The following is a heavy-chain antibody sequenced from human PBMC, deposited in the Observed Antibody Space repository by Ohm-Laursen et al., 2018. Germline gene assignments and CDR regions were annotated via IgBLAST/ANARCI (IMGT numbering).Heavy chain of an antibody. D-gene: IGHD2-2*01. CDR1: GFTVCNNY. CDR2: ISGTGGDT. V-gene: IGHV3-23*01. Sequence: SLRLSCAASGFTVCNNYMSWVRQAPGKGLEWVSGISGTGGDTFYADSVKGRFTISRDNSKNNLYLQMNSLTAEDTAVYYCAKDTKYYGMNVWGQGTTVTVSS. CDR3: AKDTKYYGMNV. J-gene: IGHJ6*02.